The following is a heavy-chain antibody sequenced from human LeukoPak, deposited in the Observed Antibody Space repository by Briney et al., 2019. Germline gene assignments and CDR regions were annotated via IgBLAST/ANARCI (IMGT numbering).Heavy chain of an antibody. D-gene: IGHD3-22*01. CDR3: ARESPYDSSGYRNYYFDY. V-gene: IGHV1-3*01. CDR1: GYTFTSYA. Sequence: ASVKVSCKASGYTFTSYAMHWVRQAPGQRLEWMGWINAGNGNTKYSQKFQGRVTITRDTSASTAYMELSSLTSEDTAVYYCARESPYDSSGYRNYYFDYWGQGTLVTVSS. J-gene: IGHJ4*02. CDR2: INAGNGNT.